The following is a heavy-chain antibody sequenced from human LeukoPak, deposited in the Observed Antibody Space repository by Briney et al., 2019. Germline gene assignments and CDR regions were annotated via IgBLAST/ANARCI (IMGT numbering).Heavy chain of an antibody. D-gene: IGHD6-13*01. CDR2: ISWNSGSI. J-gene: IGHJ4*02. V-gene: IGHV3-9*01. CDR3: AKSRIASFGSSWYLAYFDY. CDR1: GFTFDDYA. Sequence: GGSLRLSCAASGFTFDDYAMHWVRQAPGKGLEWVSGISWNSGSIGYADSVKGRFTISRDNSKNTLYLQMNSLRAEDTAVYYCAKSRIASFGSSWYLAYFDYWGQGTLVTVSS.